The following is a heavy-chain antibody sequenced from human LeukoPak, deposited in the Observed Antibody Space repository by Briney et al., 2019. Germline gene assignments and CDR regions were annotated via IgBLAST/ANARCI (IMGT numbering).Heavy chain of an antibody. D-gene: IGHD1-26*01. CDR1: GGSFSGYY. CDR3: AKDLELWFDP. CDR2: ISGSGGST. V-gene: IGHV3-23*01. J-gene: IGHJ5*02. Sequence: ETLSLTCAVYGGSFSGYYWSWIRQPPGKGLEWVSAISGSGGSTYYADSVKGRFTISRDNSKNTLYLQMNSLRAEDTAVYYCAKDLELWFDPWGQGTLVTVSS.